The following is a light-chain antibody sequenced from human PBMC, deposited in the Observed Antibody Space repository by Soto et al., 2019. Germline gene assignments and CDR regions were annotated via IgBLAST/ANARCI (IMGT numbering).Light chain of an antibody. V-gene: IGKV3-20*01. J-gene: IGKJ1*01. CDR2: GAS. CDR3: QQYGSALQT. CDR1: QSVRSNF. Sequence: EIVLTQSPGTLSLSPGERATLSCRASQSVRSNFLAWYQQRPGQAPRLLIYGASSRATVIPDRFSGSGSGTDFTLIISRLEPEDCAVYYCQQYGSALQTFGQGTKVEIK.